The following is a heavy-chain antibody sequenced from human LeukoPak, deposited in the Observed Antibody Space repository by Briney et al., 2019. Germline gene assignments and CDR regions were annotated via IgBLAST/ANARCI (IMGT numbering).Heavy chain of an antibody. CDR3: ARDTHYSSSSNWFDP. V-gene: IGHV4-34*01. D-gene: IGHD6-6*01. CDR1: GGSFSGYY. CDR2: INHSGST. Sequence: SETLSLTCAVYGGSFSGYYWSWIRQPPGKGLEWIGEINHSGSTNYNPSLKSRVTISVDTSKNQFSLKLSSVTAADTAVYYCARDTHYSSSSNWFDPWGQGTLVTVSS. J-gene: IGHJ5*02.